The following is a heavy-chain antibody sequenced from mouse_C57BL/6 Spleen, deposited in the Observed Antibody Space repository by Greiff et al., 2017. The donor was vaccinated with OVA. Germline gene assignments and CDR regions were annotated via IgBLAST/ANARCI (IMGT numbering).Heavy chain of an antibody. D-gene: IGHD1-1*01. V-gene: IGHV1-54*01. CDR3: ARGVDYGSRFLDY. J-gene: IGHJ2*01. Sequence: QVQLQQSGAELVRPGTSVKVSCKASGYAFTNYLIEWVKQRPGQGLEWIGVINPGSGGTNYNEKFKGKATLTADKSSSTAYMQLSSLTSEDSAVYFCARGVDYGSRFLDYWGQGTTLTVSS. CDR2: INPGSGGT. CDR1: GYAFTNYL.